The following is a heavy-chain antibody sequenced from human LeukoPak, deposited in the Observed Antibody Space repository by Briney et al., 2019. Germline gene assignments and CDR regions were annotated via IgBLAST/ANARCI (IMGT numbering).Heavy chain of an antibody. CDR3: AKSLITMVRGGFDY. CDR2: ISYDGSNK. CDR1: GFTFSSYA. J-gene: IGHJ4*02. D-gene: IGHD3-10*01. Sequence: GGSLRLSCAASGFTFSSYAMHWVRQAPGKGLEWVAVISYDGSNKYYADSVKGRFTISRDNSKNTLYLQMNSLRAEDTAVYYCAKSLITMVRGGFDYWGQGTLVTVSS. V-gene: IGHV3-30-3*02.